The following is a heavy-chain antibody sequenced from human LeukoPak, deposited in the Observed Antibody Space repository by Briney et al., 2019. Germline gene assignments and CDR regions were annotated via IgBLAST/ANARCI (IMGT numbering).Heavy chain of an antibody. J-gene: IGHJ4*02. V-gene: IGHV4-39*01. D-gene: IGHD6-6*01. CDR2: IYYSGST. CDR1: GGSISSSSYY. Sequence: SETLSLTCIVSGGSISSSSYYWGWIRQPPGKGLEWIGSIYYSGSTYYNPSLKSRVTISVDTSKNQFSLKLSSVTAADTAVYYCARHEYSSSSFEYWGQGTLVTVSS. CDR3: ARHEYSSSSFEY.